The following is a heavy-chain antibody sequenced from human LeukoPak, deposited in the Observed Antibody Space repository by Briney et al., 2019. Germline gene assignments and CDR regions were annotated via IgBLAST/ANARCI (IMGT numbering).Heavy chain of an antibody. CDR2: ISAYNGNT. V-gene: IGHV1-18*01. CDR3: ARVESYCSSTSCYGGTWFDP. Sequence: ASVKVSCKASGYTFTSYGISWVRQAPGQGLEWMGWISAYNGNTNYAQKLQGRVTMTTDTSTSTAYMELRSLRSDDTAVYYCARVESYCSSTSCYGGTWFDPWGQGTLVTVSS. CDR1: GYTFTSYG. J-gene: IGHJ5*02. D-gene: IGHD2-2*01.